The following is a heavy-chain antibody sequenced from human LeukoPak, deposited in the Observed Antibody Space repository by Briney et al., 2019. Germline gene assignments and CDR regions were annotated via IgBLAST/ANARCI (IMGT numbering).Heavy chain of an antibody. CDR2: MSTSGIT. V-gene: IGHV4-4*07. D-gene: IGHD1-26*01. CDR3: ARGREVGTTTGWFDP. J-gene: IGHJ5*02. CDR1: GGSINNYY. Sequence: PSETLSLTCIVSGGSINNYYWSWIRQPAGKGLEWIGRMSTSGITNYNPSLRSRVTMSVDTPKNQFSLKLTSVTAADTAVYYCARGREVGTTTGWFDPWGQGILVIVSS.